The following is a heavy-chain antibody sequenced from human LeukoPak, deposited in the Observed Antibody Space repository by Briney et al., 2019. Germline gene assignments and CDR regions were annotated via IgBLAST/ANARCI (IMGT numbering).Heavy chain of an antibody. CDR1: GFTFSSYW. Sequence: GGSLRLSCAASGFTFSSYWMSWVRQAPGKGLEWVANIKQDGSEKYYVDSVKGRFTISRDNAKKSLYLQMNSLRVEDTGVYYCASGGEGALDNWGQGTLVTVPS. D-gene: IGHD3-16*01. CDR3: ASGGEGALDN. J-gene: IGHJ4*02. CDR2: IKQDGSEK. V-gene: IGHV3-7*01.